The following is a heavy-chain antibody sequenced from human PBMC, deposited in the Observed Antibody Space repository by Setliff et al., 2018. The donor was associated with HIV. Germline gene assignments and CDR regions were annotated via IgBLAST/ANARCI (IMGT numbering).Heavy chain of an antibody. CDR1: GYSISSGHY. D-gene: IGHD4-17*01. V-gene: IGHV4-38-2*01. J-gene: IGHJ4*02. CDR3: ARVRQVSDYGDYDYFFDY. CDR2: IDHSGTT. Sequence: PSETLSLTCAVSGYSISSGHYWGWIRQPPGKGLEWIGSIDHSGTTYYNPSLKSRVTISVDTSKNQFSLRLSSVTAADTAVYYCARVRQVSDYGDYDYFFDYWGQGTLVTVSS.